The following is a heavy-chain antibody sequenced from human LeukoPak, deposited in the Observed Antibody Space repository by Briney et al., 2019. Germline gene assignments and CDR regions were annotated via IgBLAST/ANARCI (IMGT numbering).Heavy chain of an antibody. CDR1: GFTFSSYS. Sequence: GGSLRLSCAASGFTFSSYSMNWVRQAPGKGLEWGSSISSSSSYIYYTDSVNGRFTISRDNAKNSLYLQMNSLRAEDTAVYYCARDWESSIVAWYFDLWGRGTLVTVSS. D-gene: IGHD6-6*01. CDR3: ARDWESSIVAWYFDL. CDR2: ISSSSSYI. J-gene: IGHJ2*01. V-gene: IGHV3-21*01.